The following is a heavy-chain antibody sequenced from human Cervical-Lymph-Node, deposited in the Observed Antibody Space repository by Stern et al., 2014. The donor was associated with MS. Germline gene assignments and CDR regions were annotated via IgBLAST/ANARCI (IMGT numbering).Heavy chain of an antibody. V-gene: IGHV4-39*02. D-gene: IGHD4-11*01. Sequence: QVQLQESGPGLVKPSETLSLTCSVSGGSITNRDYWGWIRQSPGKGLEWIGSVYYSGITYYRPSLKSRATISIDTSKNHFYLKLDSGTATDTAVYFCARGVTAVTNYVPNWCFDLWGRGTLVTISS. CDR2: VYYSGIT. CDR3: ARGVTAVTNYVPNWCFDL. CDR1: GGSITNRDY. J-gene: IGHJ2*01.